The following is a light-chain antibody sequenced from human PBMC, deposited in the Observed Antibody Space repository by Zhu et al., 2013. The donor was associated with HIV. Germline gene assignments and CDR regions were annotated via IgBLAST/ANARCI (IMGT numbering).Light chain of an antibody. CDR3: SSYTVTATVL. Sequence: QSALTQPRSVSGSPGQSVTISCTGTNSDVGGYNYVSWYQQHPGKAPRLMIYEVTKRPSGVSNRFSGSKSGNTASLSISGLQSEDEADYYCSSYTVTATVLFGGGTKLSVL. V-gene: IGLV2-11*01. CDR1: NSDVGGYNY. J-gene: IGLJ3*02. CDR2: EVT.